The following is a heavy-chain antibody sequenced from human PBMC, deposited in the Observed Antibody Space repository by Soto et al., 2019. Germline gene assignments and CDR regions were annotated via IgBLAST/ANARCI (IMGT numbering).Heavy chain of an antibody. V-gene: IGHV4-39*01. J-gene: IGHJ4*02. CDR2: IFYDGYT. Sequence: QVQLQESGPGLVMPSETLSLTCTVSGDSISGSPYFWGWTRPPPGKRLEWIGSIFYDGYTLYTPSLKSRVTISVDTSKNQFSLKLTSVADADTAIYFCARLQAAVPHYWGQGILVTVSS. CDR3: ARLQAAVPHY. D-gene: IGHD6-13*01. CDR1: GDSISGSPYF.